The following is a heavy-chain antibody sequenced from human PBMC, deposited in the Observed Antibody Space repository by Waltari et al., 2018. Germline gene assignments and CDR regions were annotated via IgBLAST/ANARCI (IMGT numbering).Heavy chain of an antibody. Sequence: EVQLVESGGGLVQPGGSLRLSCAASGFTFSSYAMSWVRQAPGKGLGWVSAIRCSGGSTDYADAVQGRFTISRDNSKNALYLKMNSLRAEDTAVYYCAKGELGELSLAIHYWGQGTLVTVSS. CDR1: GFTFSSYA. CDR3: AKGELGELSLAIHY. D-gene: IGHD3-16*02. J-gene: IGHJ4*02. CDR2: IRCSGGST. V-gene: IGHV3-23*04.